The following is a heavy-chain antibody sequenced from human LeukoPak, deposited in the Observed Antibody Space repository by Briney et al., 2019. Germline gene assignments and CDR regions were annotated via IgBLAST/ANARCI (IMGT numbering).Heavy chain of an antibody. V-gene: IGHV4-59*08. D-gene: IGHD4-23*01. CDR3: ARHWYGGNFLFDY. Sequence: TSETLSLTCTVSGGSISNYYWNWIRQPPGKGLEWIGSIYYTGTTSYNSSLKSRVTISIDTSKNQFSLNLNSVTAADTAVYYCARHWYGGNFLFDYWGQGTLITVSS. CDR1: GGSISNYY. J-gene: IGHJ4*02. CDR2: IYYTGTT.